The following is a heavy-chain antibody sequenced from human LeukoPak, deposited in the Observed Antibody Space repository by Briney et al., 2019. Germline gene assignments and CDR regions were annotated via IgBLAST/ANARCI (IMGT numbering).Heavy chain of an antibody. J-gene: IGHJ6*03. CDR3: AREGRAGVVPRYYYYYMDV. D-gene: IGHD3-3*01. CDR1: GYTFMSYG. Sequence: ASVKVSCKASGYTFMSYGIHWLRQAPGQGLEWMGWSSVYNGNTNYAQKLQGRVTMATDTSTSTAYMELRSLRSDDTAVYYCAREGRAGVVPRYYYYYMDVWGKGTTVTVSS. CDR2: SSVYNGNT. V-gene: IGHV1-18*01.